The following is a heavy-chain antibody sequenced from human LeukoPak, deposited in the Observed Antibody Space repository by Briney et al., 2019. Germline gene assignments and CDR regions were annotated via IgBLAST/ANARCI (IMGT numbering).Heavy chain of an antibody. CDR2: VSDDEGTT. CDR3: ARAAPKTRNAFDI. J-gene: IGHJ3*02. Sequence: GGSLRLSCAASGFTFSSYWMHWVRQAPGKGLVWVSRVSDDEGTTNYADPVKGRFTISRDSAMNILYLQMDSLRAEDTAVYYCARAAPKTRNAFDIWGQGTVVTVSS. V-gene: IGHV3-74*01. CDR1: GFTFSSYW.